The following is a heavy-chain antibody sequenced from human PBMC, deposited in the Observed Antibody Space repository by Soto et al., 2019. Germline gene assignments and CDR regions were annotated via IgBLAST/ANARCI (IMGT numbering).Heavy chain of an antibody. CDR3: ASATDCGGDCYHFDY. V-gene: IGHV4-59*01. CDR1: GGSISSYY. D-gene: IGHD2-21*01. Sequence: SETLSLTCTVSGGSISSYYWSWIRQPPGKGLEWIGYIYYSGSTNYNPSLKSRVTISVDTSKNQFSLKLSSVTAADTAVYYCASATDCGGDCYHFDYWGQGTLVTVSS. J-gene: IGHJ4*02. CDR2: IYYSGST.